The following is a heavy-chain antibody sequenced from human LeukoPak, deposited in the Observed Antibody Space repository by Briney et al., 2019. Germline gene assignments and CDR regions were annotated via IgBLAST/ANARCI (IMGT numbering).Heavy chain of an antibody. Sequence: GGSLRLSCAASGFTFSSYAMSWVRQAPGKGLEWVSAISGSGGSTYYADSVKGRFTISRDNSKNTLYLQMNSLRAEDTAVYYCAKDGDYVWGSYRSPCYFDYWGHGTLVTVSS. V-gene: IGHV3-23*01. D-gene: IGHD3-16*02. CDR2: ISGSGGST. CDR3: AKDGDYVWGSYRSPCYFDY. J-gene: IGHJ4*01. CDR1: GFTFSSYA.